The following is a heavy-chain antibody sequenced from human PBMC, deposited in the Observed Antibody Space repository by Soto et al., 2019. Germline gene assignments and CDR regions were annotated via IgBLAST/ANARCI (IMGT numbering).Heavy chain of an antibody. V-gene: IGHV3-21*01. CDR1: GFTFSRYS. J-gene: IGHJ4*02. Sequence: EVQLVESGGGLVKPGGSLRLSCAASGFTFSRYSMNWVRQAPGKGLEWVSSISSSSSYIYYADSVKGRFTISRDNAKNSLYLQMISLRAEDTAVYYCARVGGYSYNFDYWGQGTLVTVSA. CDR2: ISSSSSYI. CDR3: ARVGGYSYNFDY. D-gene: IGHD5-18*01.